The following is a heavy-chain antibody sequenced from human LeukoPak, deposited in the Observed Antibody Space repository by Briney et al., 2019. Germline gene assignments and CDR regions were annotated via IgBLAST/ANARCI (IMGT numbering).Heavy chain of an antibody. D-gene: IGHD2-2*01. CDR1: GFTFSSYG. CDR3: ARVRGPDCSSTSCYYYYYGMDV. V-gene: IGHV3-33*01. Sequence: GGSLRLSCAASGFTFSSYGMHWVRQAPGKGLEWVAVIWYDGSNKYYADSVKGRFTISRDNSKNTLYLQMNSLRAEDTAVYYCARVRGPDCSSTSCYYYYYGMDVGAKGPRSPSP. CDR2: IWYDGSNK. J-gene: IGHJ6*02.